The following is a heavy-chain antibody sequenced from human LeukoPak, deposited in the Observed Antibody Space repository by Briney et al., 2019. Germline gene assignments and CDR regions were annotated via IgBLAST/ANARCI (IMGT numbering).Heavy chain of an antibody. CDR3: ARIFLGYSTGWYFDY. V-gene: IGHV4-59*12. J-gene: IGHJ4*02. Sequence: SETLSLTCTVSGGSISSYYWSWIRQPPGKGLEWIGYIYHTGNNNYNPSLKSRVTMSVDTSKNQFSLNLSSVTALDTAVYYCARIFLGYSTGWYFDYWGQGTLVTVSS. CDR1: GGSISSYY. CDR2: IYHTGNN. D-gene: IGHD6-19*01.